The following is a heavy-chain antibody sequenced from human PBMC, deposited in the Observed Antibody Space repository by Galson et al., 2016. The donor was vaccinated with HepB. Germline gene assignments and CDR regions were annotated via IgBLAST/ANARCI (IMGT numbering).Heavy chain of an antibody. CDR1: GFTFSSYA. Sequence: SLRLSCAASGFTFSSYAMHWVRQAPGKGLEWVAVISYDGSHKYYADSVKGRFTISRDNSKNTLSLQMNSLRAGDTAVYYCARGKSLLTMPWNYGLDVWGKGTTVSVSS. V-gene: IGHV3-30*04. J-gene: IGHJ6*04. D-gene: IGHD4/OR15-4a*01. CDR2: ISYDGSHK. CDR3: ARGKSLLTMPWNYGLDV.